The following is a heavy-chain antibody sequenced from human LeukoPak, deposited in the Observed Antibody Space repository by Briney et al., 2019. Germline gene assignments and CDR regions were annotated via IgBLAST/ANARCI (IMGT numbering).Heavy chain of an antibody. CDR1: GYTLTELS. CDR3: ATDLRRSGWYGNPDY. Sequence: ASVKVSCKVSGYTLTELSMHWVRQAPGKGLEWMGGFDPEDGETIYAQKFQGRVTMTEDTSTDTAYMELSSLRSEDTAVYYCATDLRRSGWYGNPDYWGQGTLVTVSS. CDR2: FDPEDGET. J-gene: IGHJ4*02. V-gene: IGHV1-24*01. D-gene: IGHD6-19*01.